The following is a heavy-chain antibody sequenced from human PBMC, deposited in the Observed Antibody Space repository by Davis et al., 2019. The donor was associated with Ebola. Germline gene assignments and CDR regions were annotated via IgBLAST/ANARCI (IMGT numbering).Heavy chain of an antibody. Sequence: SETLSPTCTVSAGSISSSSYYWGWILQPPGKGLEWIGSIYYSGSTYYNPSLKSRVTISVDTSKNQFSLKLSSVTAADTAVYYCASETTAMVYYYYGMDVWGQRTTVTVSS. CDR2: IYYSGST. CDR3: ASETTAMVYYYYGMDV. D-gene: IGHD5-18*01. V-gene: IGHV4-39*01. J-gene: IGHJ6*02. CDR1: AGSISSSSYY.